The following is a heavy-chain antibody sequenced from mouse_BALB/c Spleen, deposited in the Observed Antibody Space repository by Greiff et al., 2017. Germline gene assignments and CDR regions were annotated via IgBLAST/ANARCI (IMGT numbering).Heavy chain of an antibody. Sequence: EVKVVESGGGLVKPGGSLTLSCAASGFTFSSYAMSWVRQTPEKRLEWVASISSGGSTYYPDSVKGRFTISRDNARNILYLQMSSLRSEDTAMYYCARGAHNYYGSSYFDYWGQGTTLTVSS. J-gene: IGHJ2*01. D-gene: IGHD1-1*01. CDR1: GFTFSSYA. CDR3: ARGAHNYYGSSYFDY. CDR2: ISSGGST. V-gene: IGHV5-6-5*01.